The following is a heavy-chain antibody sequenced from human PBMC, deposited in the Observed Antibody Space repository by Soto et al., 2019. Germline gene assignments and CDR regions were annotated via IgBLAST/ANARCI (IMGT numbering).Heavy chain of an antibody. Sequence: QVQLVESGGGVVQPGRSLRLSCAASGFTFSSYGMHWVRQAPGKGLEWVAVISYDGSNKYYADSVKGRFTISRDNSKNTLYLQMNSLRAADTAVYYCAKGRSGSSGWFDAFDIWGQGTMVTVSS. V-gene: IGHV3-30*18. CDR2: ISYDGSNK. D-gene: IGHD6-19*01. CDR1: GFTFSSYG. J-gene: IGHJ3*02. CDR3: AKGRSGSSGWFDAFDI.